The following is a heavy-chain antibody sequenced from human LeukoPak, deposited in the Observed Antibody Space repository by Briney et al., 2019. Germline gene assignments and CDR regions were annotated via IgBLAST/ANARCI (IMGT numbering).Heavy chain of an antibody. CDR1: GGSFSGYY. CDR3: ARGGHYYGSGSPYYYYMDV. V-gene: IGHV4-34*01. Sequence: SETLSLTCAVYGGSFSGYYWSWIRQPPGKGLEWIGEINHSGSTNYNPSLKSRVTISVDTSKNQFSLKLSSVTAADTAVYYCARGGHYYGSGSPYYYYMDVWGKGTTVTVSS. D-gene: IGHD3-10*01. J-gene: IGHJ6*03. CDR2: INHSGST.